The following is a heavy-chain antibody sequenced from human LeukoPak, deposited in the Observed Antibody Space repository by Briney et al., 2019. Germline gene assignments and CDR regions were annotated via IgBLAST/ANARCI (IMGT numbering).Heavy chain of an antibody. D-gene: IGHD6-13*01. CDR1: GGSISSNY. CDR3: ARGSLVAAAGTRSYWYFDL. CDR2: IYYSGST. J-gene: IGHJ2*01. Sequence: PSETLSLTCTVSGGSISSNYWSWIRQPPGKGLEWIGYIYYSGSTNYNPSLKSRVTISVDTSKNQFSLKLSSVTAADTAVYYCARGSLVAAAGTRSYWYFDLWGRGTLVTVSS. V-gene: IGHV4-59*01.